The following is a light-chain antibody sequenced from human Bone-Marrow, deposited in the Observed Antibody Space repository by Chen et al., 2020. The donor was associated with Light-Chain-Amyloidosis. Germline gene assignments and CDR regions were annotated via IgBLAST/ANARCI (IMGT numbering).Light chain of an antibody. V-gene: IGLV3-25*03. Sequence: SYELTQPPSVSVSPGQTARITCSGDDLPTKYAYWYQQKPGQAPVLVIHRDTERPSGISERFSCSSSVTTSTLTISGVQSEDEADYHCQSADSSGTYEVIFGGGTKLPVL. J-gene: IGLJ2*01. CDR3: QSADSSGTYEVI. CDR2: RDT. CDR1: DLPTKY.